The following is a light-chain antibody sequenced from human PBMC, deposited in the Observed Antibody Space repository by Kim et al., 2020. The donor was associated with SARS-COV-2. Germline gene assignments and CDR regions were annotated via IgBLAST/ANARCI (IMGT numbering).Light chain of an antibody. CDR2: SAS. CDR3: LQSFTTPNT. J-gene: IGKJ1*01. CDR1: QNITNF. Sequence: DILMTQSPSSLSTSIGDRVTITCRASQNITNFLNWYQQRPGKAPKLLIYSASYLQGGVPPRFSGSGSATAFNLTIASLQSEDSATYFCLQSFTTPNTFGQGTKVDIK. V-gene: IGKV1-39*01.